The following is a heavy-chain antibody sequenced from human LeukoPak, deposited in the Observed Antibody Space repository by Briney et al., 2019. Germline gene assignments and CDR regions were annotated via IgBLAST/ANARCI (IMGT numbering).Heavy chain of an antibody. CDR2: IDPNTGGT. CDR1: GYTFTIYY. D-gene: IGHD1-26*01. Sequence: ASVKVSCKTSGYTFTIYYIHWVRQAPGQGLEWMGRIDPNTGGTKSAKNFQGRVTMTRDTSISTAYMALSGLRSDDTAVYYCASLYDIVGTTVDYWGQGTLVTVSS. V-gene: IGHV1-2*06. J-gene: IGHJ4*02. CDR3: ASLYDIVGTTVDY.